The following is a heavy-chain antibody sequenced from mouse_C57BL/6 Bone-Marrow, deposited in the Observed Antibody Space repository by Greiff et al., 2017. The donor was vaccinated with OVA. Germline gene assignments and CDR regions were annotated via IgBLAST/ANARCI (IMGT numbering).Heavy chain of an antibody. J-gene: IGHJ3*01. D-gene: IGHD1-1*01. Sequence: VQLQQPGAELVKPGASVKMSCKASGYTFTSYWITWVKQRPGQGLEWIGDIYPGSGSTNYNEKFKSKATLTVDTASSPAYMQLSSLTSEDSAVYYCARGIYYYGSSYAAYWGQGTLVTVSA. V-gene: IGHV1-55*01. CDR2: IYPGSGST. CDR3: ARGIYYYGSSYAAY. CDR1: GYTFTSYW.